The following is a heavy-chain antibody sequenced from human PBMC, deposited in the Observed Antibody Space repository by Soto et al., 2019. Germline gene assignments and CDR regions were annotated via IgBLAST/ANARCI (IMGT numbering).Heavy chain of an antibody. J-gene: IGHJ4*02. D-gene: IGHD6-13*01. CDR3: AREAGIAAADRDE. CDR2: IIPIFGTA. V-gene: IGHV1-69*13. CDR1: GGTFSSYA. Sequence: YSVQVSCKASGGTFSSYAISWVRQAPGQGLEWMGGIIPIFGTANYAQKFQGRVTITADESTSTAYMELSSLRSEDTAVYYCAREAGIAAADRDEWGQGNLVTVS.